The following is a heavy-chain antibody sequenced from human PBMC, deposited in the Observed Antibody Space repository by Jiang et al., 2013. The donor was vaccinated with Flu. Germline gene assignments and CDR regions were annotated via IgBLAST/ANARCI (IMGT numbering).Heavy chain of an antibody. CDR3: AKLTDYFDSSGNFDY. CDR2: ISGGGEGT. D-gene: IGHD3-22*01. J-gene: IGHJ4*02. V-gene: IGHV3-23*01. Sequence: GLVQPGGSLRLSCAASGFTFTSYALSWVRQTPGKGLEWVSAISGGGEGTYYADSVKGRFTISRVNSKNTLFLQMNSLRAEDTAVYYCAKLTDYFDSSGNFDYWGQGTLVTVSS. CDR1: GFTFTSYA.